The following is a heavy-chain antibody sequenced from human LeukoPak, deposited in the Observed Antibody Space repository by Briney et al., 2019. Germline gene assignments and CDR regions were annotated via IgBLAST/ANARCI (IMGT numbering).Heavy chain of an antibody. CDR1: GFTFSSYG. CDR3: AKLAAYDVDY. CDR2: ISYDGSNK. V-gene: IGHV3-30*18. Sequence: PGGSLRLSCAASGFTFSSYGMHWVRQAPGKGLEWVAVISYDGSNKYYADSVKGRFTISRGNSKNTLYLQMNSLRAEDTAVYYCAKLAAYDVDYWGQGTLVTVSS. D-gene: IGHD5-12*01. J-gene: IGHJ4*02.